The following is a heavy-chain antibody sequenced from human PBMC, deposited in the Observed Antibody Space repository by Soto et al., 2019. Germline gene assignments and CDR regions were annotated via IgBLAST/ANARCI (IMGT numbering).Heavy chain of an antibody. V-gene: IGHV4-39*01. CDR3: ARPRLVQLERRDYYGMDV. Sequence: SETLSLTCTVSGGSISSSSYYWGWIRQPPGKALEWIGSIYYSGSTYYNPSLKSRVTISVDTSKNQFSLKLSSVTAADTAVYYCARPRLVQLERRDYYGMDVWGQGTTVTVSS. J-gene: IGHJ6*02. CDR2: IYYSGST. CDR1: GGSISSSSYY. D-gene: IGHD1-1*01.